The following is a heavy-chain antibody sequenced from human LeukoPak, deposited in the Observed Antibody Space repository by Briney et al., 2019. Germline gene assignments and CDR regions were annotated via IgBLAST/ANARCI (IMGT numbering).Heavy chain of an antibody. CDR1: GFTFSSYE. CDR2: ISSSGSTI. Sequence: PGGSLRLSCAASGFTFSSYEMNWVRQAPGKGLEWVSYISSSGSTIYYADFVKGRFTISRDNAKNTLYLQMNSLRAEDTAVYYCARDSSNTLPAAISYYYYGMDVWGQGTTVTVSS. CDR3: ARDSSNTLPAAISYYYYGMDV. J-gene: IGHJ6*02. D-gene: IGHD2-2*01. V-gene: IGHV3-48*03.